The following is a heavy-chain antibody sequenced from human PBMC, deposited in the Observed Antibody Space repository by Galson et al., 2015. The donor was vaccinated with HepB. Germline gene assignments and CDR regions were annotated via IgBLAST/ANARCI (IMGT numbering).Heavy chain of an antibody. V-gene: IGHV1-69*13. J-gene: IGHJ4*02. CDR3: ARFDTDSYSSSWYAFDY. D-gene: IGHD6-13*01. CDR2: IIPIFGTA. Sequence: SVKVSCKASGGTFSSYAISWVRQAPGQGLEWMGGIIPIFGTANYAQKFQGRVTITADESTSTAYMELSSLRSEDTAVYYCARFDTDSYSSSWYAFDYWGQGTLVTVSS. CDR1: GGTFSSYA.